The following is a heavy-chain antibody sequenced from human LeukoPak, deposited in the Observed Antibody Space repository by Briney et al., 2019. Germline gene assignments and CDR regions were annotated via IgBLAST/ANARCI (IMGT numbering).Heavy chain of an antibody. V-gene: IGHV3-30*18. D-gene: IGHD1-26*01. CDR2: ISYDGSNK. CDR3: AKDNFGSGSYKDY. Sequence: GGSLRLSCAASGFTFSSYGMHWVRQAPGKGLEWVAVISYDGSNKYYADSVKGRFTISRDNSKNTLYLQMNSLRAEDTAVYYCAKDNFGSGSYKDYWGQGTLVTVSS. CDR1: GFTFSSYG. J-gene: IGHJ4*02.